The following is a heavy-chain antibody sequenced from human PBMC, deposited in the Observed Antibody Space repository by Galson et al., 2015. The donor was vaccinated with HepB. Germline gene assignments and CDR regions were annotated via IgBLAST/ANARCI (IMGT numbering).Heavy chain of an antibody. CDR2: LIPIFGTT. D-gene: IGHD3-3*01. CDR3: AKSRFLEWVGSSGKEYKYYAMDV. Sequence: SVKVSCKASGGTFSRYYAISWVRQAPGQGLEWMGTLIPIFGTTNNPQKFQGRVAMTADESTSTAYMELSSLKSEDTAIYYCAKSRFLEWVGSSGKEYKYYAMDVWGRGTTVTVSS. V-gene: IGHV1-69*13. J-gene: IGHJ6*02. CDR1: GGTFSRYYA.